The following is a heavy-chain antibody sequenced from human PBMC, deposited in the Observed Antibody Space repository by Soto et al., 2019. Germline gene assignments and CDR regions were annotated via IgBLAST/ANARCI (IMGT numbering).Heavy chain of an antibody. D-gene: IGHD3-22*01. J-gene: IGHJ3*02. Sequence: GGSLRLSCAASGFTFSDYYMSLVRQAPGKGLEWVSYISSSGSTIYYADSVKGRFTISRDNAKNSLYLQMNSLRAEDTAVYYCASCGYYYDSSGYSIDAFDIWGQGTMVTV. CDR1: GFTFSDYY. CDR3: ASCGYYYDSSGYSIDAFDI. CDR2: ISSSGSTI. V-gene: IGHV3-11*01.